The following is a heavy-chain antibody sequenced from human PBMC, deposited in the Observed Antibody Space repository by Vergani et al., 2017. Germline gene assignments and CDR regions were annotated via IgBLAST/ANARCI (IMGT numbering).Heavy chain of an antibody. CDR3: ARDRNVGYDYGMDV. Sequence: EVQLVESGGGLVKPGGSLRLSCAASGFTFSSYSMNWVRQAPGKGLEWVSSISSSSSYIYYADSGKGRFTISRDNAKNSLYLQMNSLRAEDTAVYYCARDRNVGYDYGMDVWGKGTTVTVSA. D-gene: IGHD3-10*01. CDR2: ISSSSSYI. V-gene: IGHV3-21*01. J-gene: IGHJ6*04. CDR1: GFTFSSYS.